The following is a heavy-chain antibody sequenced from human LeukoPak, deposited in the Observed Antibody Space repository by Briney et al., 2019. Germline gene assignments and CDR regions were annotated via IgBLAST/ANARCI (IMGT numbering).Heavy chain of an antibody. CDR3: ASGADDETVSPNNY. CDR1: GLSFTNYW. Sequence: GGSLRLSCVASGLSFTNYWMSWVRQAPGQGLEWVANIKQDGSEKYYVDYVKGRFIISRDNAKNSVFLQMNSLGAEDTALYYWASGADDETVSPNNYWGQGTLVTVSS. CDR2: IKQDGSEK. V-gene: IGHV3-7*01. D-gene: IGHD3-16*01. J-gene: IGHJ4*02.